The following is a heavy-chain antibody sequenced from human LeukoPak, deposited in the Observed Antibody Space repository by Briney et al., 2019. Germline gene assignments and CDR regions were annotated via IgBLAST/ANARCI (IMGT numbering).Heavy chain of an antibody. CDR3: ARSIEMATMGSPLIDY. J-gene: IGHJ4*02. D-gene: IGHD5-24*01. V-gene: IGHV1-69*05. Sequence: SVKASCKASGYTFTSYGISWVRQAPGQGLEWMGRIIPIFGTANYAQKFQGRVTITTDESTSTAYMELSSLRSEDTAVYYCARSIEMATMGSPLIDYWGQGTLVTVSS. CDR2: IIPIFGTA. CDR1: GYTFTSYG.